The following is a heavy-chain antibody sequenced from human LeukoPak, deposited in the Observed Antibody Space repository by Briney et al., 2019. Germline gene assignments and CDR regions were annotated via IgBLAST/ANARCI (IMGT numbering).Heavy chain of an antibody. Sequence: PSETLSLTCTVSGGSFTSSSYYWGWIRQSPGKGLEWIGSIYYSGSTCYNPSLKSRVTISVDTSKNQFSLKLSSVTAADTAVYYCVRGSQGWYFDYWGQGTLVTVSS. CDR1: GGSFTSSSYY. D-gene: IGHD5-12*01. CDR3: VRGSQGWYFDY. V-gene: IGHV4-39*07. J-gene: IGHJ4*02. CDR2: IYYSGST.